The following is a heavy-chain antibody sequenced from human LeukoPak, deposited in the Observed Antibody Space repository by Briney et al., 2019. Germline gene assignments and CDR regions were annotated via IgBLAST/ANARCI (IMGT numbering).Heavy chain of an antibody. D-gene: IGHD5-12*01. CDR3: ARGRIVATHFDY. CDR1: GGSFSGYY. V-gene: IGHV4-34*01. CDR2: INHSGGT. Sequence: SETLSLTCAVYGGSFSGYYWSWIRQPPGKGLEWIGEINHSGGTNYDPSLKSRVAISVDTSKNQFSLKLSSVTAADTAVYYCARGRIVATHFDYWGQGTLVTVSS. J-gene: IGHJ4*02.